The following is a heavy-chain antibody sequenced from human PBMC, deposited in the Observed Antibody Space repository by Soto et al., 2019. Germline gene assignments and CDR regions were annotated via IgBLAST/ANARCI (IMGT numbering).Heavy chain of an antibody. D-gene: IGHD1-1*01. Sequence: QVQLQESGPGLVKPSQTLSLTCTVSGASFSSGDYYWSWIRQPPGKGLEWIGYIYYSGSTYYNPSLKSRVTISVDTSKNQFSLKLSSVTAADTAVYYCARVDNWSDLPYYYYGMDVWGQGTTVTVSS. CDR1: GASFSSGDYY. V-gene: IGHV4-30-4*01. CDR2: IYYSGST. CDR3: ARVDNWSDLPYYYYGMDV. J-gene: IGHJ6*02.